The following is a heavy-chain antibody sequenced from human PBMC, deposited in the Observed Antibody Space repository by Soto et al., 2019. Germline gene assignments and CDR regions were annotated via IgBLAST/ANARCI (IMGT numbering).Heavy chain of an antibody. Sequence: QVQLQESGPGLVKPSQTLSLTCIVSGGSISSGGYYWSWIRQHPGKGLQWIGYIYYSGSTYYNPSLKSRVTISEDTSKNQFSLKLSSVTAADTAVYYCARAAHYSSPFRWFDPWGQGTLVTVSS. J-gene: IGHJ5*02. V-gene: IGHV4-31*03. D-gene: IGHD6-13*01. CDR2: IYYSGST. CDR3: ARAAHYSSPFRWFDP. CDR1: GGSISSGGYY.